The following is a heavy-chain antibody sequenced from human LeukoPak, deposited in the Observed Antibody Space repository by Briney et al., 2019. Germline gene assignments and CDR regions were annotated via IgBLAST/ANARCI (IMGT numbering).Heavy chain of an antibody. V-gene: IGHV1-46*01. CDR3: ASLKNYYDSSGNLVTDAFDI. CDR1: GYTFTSYY. CDR2: INPSGGST. D-gene: IGHD3-22*01. Sequence: ASVKVSCKASGYTFTSYYMHWVRQAPGQGLEWMGIINPSGGSTSYAQKFQGRVTMTRDTSTSTVYMELSSLRSEDTAVYYCASLKNYYDSSGNLVTDAFDIWGQGTMVTVSS. J-gene: IGHJ3*02.